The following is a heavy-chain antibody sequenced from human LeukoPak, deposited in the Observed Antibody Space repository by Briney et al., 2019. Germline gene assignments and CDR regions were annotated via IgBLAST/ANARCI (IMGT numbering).Heavy chain of an antibody. D-gene: IGHD3-10*01. CDR1: GFTFDDYA. J-gene: IGHJ4*02. V-gene: IGHV3-9*01. Sequence: GGSLRLSCAASGFTFDDYAMHWVRQAPGKGLEWVSGISWNTGSIGYADSVKGRFTISRDNAKNSLYLQMNSLRAEDTALYYCAKDARMVRGVIIPHFDYWGQGTLVTVSS. CDR3: AKDARMVRGVIIPHFDY. CDR2: ISWNTGSI.